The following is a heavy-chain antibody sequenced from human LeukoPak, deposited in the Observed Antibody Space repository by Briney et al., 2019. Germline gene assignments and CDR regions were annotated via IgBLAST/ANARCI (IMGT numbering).Heavy chain of an antibody. CDR3: AKSVRDRSGWYPDAFDI. D-gene: IGHD6-19*01. CDR2: ISGSGGST. CDR1: GFTFSSYA. V-gene: IGHV3-23*01. J-gene: IGHJ3*02. Sequence: GGSLRLSCAASGFTFSSYAMSWVRQAPGKGLEWVSAISGSGGSTYYADSVKGRFTISRDNSKNTLYLQMNSLRAEDTAVYYCAKSVRDRSGWYPDAFDIWGQGTMVTVSS.